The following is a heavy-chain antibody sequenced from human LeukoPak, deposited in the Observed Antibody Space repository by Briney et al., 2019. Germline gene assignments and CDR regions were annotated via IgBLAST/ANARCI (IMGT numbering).Heavy chain of an antibody. Sequence: PSETLSLTCTVPGGSISSYYWSWIRQPPGKGLEWIGYIYYSGGTNYNPSLKSRVTTSVDTSKNQFSLKLSSVTAADTAVYYCARDKWLAYWGQGTLVTVSS. D-gene: IGHD6-19*01. CDR2: IYYSGGT. CDR3: ARDKWLAY. V-gene: IGHV4-59*01. CDR1: GGSISSYY. J-gene: IGHJ4*02.